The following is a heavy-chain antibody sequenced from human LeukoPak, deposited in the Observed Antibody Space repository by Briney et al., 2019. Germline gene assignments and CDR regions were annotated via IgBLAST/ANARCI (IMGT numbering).Heavy chain of an antibody. Sequence: GGSLRLSCAASGFTVSTNYMTWVRQAPGTELECVSLIYSGGDTWYGDSVKGRFTVSRDNSKNTLYLQMNSLRAEDTAVYYCARDRGYAMDVWGQGTTVTVSS. CDR2: IYSGGDT. V-gene: IGHV3-53*01. CDR1: GFTVSTNY. CDR3: ARDRGYAMDV. J-gene: IGHJ6*02.